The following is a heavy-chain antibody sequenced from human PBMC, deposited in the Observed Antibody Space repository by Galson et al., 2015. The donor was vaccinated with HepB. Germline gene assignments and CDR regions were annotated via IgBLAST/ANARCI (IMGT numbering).Heavy chain of an antibody. Sequence: SLRLSCAASGLTGSSIFMNWVRQAPGRGLEWVSMIQNDDNTYYADSVKGRFAISRDNSRNTLYLQMNNLRAEDTAVYYYAHGHLAYWGQGTLVTVSS. CDR3: AHGHLAY. CDR2: IQNDDNT. J-gene: IGHJ4*02. CDR1: GLTGSSIF. V-gene: IGHV3-53*01.